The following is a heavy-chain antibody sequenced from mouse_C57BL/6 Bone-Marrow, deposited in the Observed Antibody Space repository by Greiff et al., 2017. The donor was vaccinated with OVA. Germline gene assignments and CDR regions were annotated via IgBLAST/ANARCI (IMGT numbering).Heavy chain of an antibody. CDR1: GFTFSSYG. J-gene: IGHJ4*01. CDR3: ATTVVADAMDY. CDR2: ISSGGSYT. D-gene: IGHD1-1*01. Sequence: DVMLVESGGDLVKPGGSLKLSCAASGFTFSSYGMSWVRQTPDKRLEWVATISSGGSYTYYPDSVKGRFTISRDNAKNTLYLQMSSLKSEDTAMYYCATTVVADAMDYWGQGTSVTVSS. V-gene: IGHV5-6*02.